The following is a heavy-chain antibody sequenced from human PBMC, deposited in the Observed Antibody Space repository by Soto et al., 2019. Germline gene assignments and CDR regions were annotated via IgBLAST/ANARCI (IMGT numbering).Heavy chain of an antibody. CDR2: INHSGST. Sequence: QVQLQQWGAGLLKPSETLSLTCGVYGGSFSGYYWSWIRQPPGKGLEWIGEINHSGSTNYNNPSLQSRGXXXVXXSNSQFARKLTLRTAADTGVYCWARQFKGIAMRDYWGQGTLVTVSS. V-gene: IGHV4-34*01. CDR3: ARQFKGIAMRDY. J-gene: IGHJ4*02. CDR1: GGSFSGYY. D-gene: IGHD6-13*01.